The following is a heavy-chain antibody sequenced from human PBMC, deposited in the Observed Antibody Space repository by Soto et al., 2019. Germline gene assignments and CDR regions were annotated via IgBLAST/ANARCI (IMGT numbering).Heavy chain of an antibody. CDR3: ARHQGYSSSWYLRYYYGMDV. CDR2: IYYSGST. V-gene: IGHV4-39*01. CDR1: GGSISSSSYY. J-gene: IGHJ6*02. D-gene: IGHD6-13*01. Sequence: QLQLQESGPGLVKPSETLSLTCTVSGGSISSSSYYWGWIRQPPGKGLEWIGSIYYSGSTYYNPSLNSRVTIAVDTSKNQFSLKLSSVTAADTAVYYCARHQGYSSSWYLRYYYGMDVWGQGTTVTVSS.